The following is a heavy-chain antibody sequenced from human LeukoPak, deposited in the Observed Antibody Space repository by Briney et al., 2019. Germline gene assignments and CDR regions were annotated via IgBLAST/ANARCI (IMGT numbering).Heavy chain of an antibody. D-gene: IGHD2-8*01. V-gene: IGHV4-31*03. CDR1: GDSISSGGYY. CDR2: IYYSGST. CDR3: ARDIVHKWFDP. J-gene: IGHJ5*02. Sequence: SETLSLTCTVSGDSISSGGYYWSWIRQHPGKGLEWVGYIYYSGSTYYNPSLKSRVTISVDTSKNQFSLKLSSVTAADTAVYYCARDIVHKWFDPWGQGTLVTVSS.